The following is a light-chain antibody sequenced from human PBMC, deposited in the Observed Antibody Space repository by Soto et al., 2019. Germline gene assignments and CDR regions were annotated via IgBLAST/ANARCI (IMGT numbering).Light chain of an antibody. CDR1: QGISSW. Sequence: DIQMTQSPSSVSASVGDRVTITCRASQGISSWLAWYQQKPGKAPKLLIYAASNLQSGVPSRFRGSRSGTEFTLTVSSLQPEDFATYYCQHYNSYSEAFGQGTKVNIK. CDR2: AAS. CDR3: QHYNSYSEA. V-gene: IGKV1D-16*01. J-gene: IGKJ1*01.